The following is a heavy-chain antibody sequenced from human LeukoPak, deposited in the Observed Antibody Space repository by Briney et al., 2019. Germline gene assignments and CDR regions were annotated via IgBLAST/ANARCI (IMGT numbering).Heavy chain of an antibody. CDR1: GFTISNYY. D-gene: IGHD6-6*01. Sequence: GGSLRLSCAASGFTISNYYMSWVRQAPGKGLEWVSVIFDGNATYYADSVRGRFTVSRDKSKNTLYLQMNSLRAEDTAVYYCAKCGEYSSSVDIYFDYWGQGTLVTVSS. CDR2: IFDGNAT. V-gene: IGHV3-66*02. J-gene: IGHJ4*02. CDR3: AKCGEYSSSVDIYFDY.